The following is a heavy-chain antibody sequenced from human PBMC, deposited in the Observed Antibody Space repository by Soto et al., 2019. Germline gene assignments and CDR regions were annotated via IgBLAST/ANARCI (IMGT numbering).Heavy chain of an antibody. Sequence: PSETLSLTCAVSGGSISSSNWWSWVRQPPGKGLEWIGEIYHSGSTNYNPSLKSRVTISVDKSKNQFSLKLSSVTAADTAVYYCARGPPQQWLGPGWFDPWGQGTLVTVSS. V-gene: IGHV4-4*02. D-gene: IGHD6-19*01. CDR2: IYHSGST. CDR3: ARGPPQQWLGPGWFDP. J-gene: IGHJ5*02. CDR1: GGSISSSNW.